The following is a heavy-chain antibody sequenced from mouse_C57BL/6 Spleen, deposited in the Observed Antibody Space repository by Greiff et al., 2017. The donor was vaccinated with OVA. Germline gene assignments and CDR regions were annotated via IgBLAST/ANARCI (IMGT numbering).Heavy chain of an antibody. J-gene: IGHJ3*01. V-gene: IGHV1-55*01. CDR3: ARWEGLPRPCAY. CDR1: GYTFTSYW. Sequence: QVQLQQPGAELVKPGASVKMSCKASGYTFTSYWITWVKQRPGQGLEWIGDIYPGSGSTNYNEKFKSKATLTVDTSSSTAYMQLSSLTSEDSAVYCCARWEGLPRPCAYWGQGTLVTVSA. D-gene: IGHD2-4*01. CDR2: IYPGSGST.